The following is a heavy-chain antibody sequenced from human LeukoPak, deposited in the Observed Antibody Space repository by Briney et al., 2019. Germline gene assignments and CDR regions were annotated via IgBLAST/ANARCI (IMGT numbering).Heavy chain of an antibody. D-gene: IGHD6-19*01. J-gene: IGHJ3*02. CDR3: VRGHLVGGWFKYDAFDI. CDR2: IYYSGST. CDR1: GGSISSSSYY. V-gene: IGHV4-39*07. Sequence: SETLSLTCTVSGGSISSSSYYWGWIRQPPGKGLEWIGSIYYSGSTYYNPSLKSRVTISVDTSKSQFSLSLSSVTAADTAVYYCVRGHLVGGWFKYDAFDIWGQGTMVSVSS.